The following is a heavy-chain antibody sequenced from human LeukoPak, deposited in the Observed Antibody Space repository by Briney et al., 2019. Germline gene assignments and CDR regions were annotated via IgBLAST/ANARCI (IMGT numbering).Heavy chain of an antibody. CDR2: IKEDGSEK. V-gene: IGHV3-7*05. CDR3: AREIGSAARGR. Sequence: GGSLRLSCATSGFTFDSYWMSWVRQAPGEGLEWVANIKEDGSEKYYVDSVKGRFTISRDNAKNSVYLQMNSLRAEDTAVYYRAREIGSAARGRWGQGTLVTVSS. CDR1: GFTFDSYW. J-gene: IGHJ4*02. D-gene: IGHD6-13*01.